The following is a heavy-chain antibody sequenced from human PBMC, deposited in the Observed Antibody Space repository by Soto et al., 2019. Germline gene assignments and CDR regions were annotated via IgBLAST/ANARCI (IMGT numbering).Heavy chain of an antibody. CDR2: ISGSGGST. D-gene: IGHD4-17*01. CDR1: GLTFSSYA. V-gene: IGHV3-23*01. CDR3: AKGLATVTIRSGMDV. J-gene: IGHJ6*02. Sequence: GSLRLSGAASGLTFSSYAMSWVRQAPGKGLEWVSAISGSGGSTYYADSVKGRFTISRDNSKNTLYLQMNSLRAEDTAVYYCAKGLATVTIRSGMDVWGQGTTVTV.